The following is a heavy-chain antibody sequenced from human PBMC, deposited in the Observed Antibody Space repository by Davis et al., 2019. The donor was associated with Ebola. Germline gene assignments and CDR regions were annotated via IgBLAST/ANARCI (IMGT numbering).Heavy chain of an antibody. CDR3: AKDQSRVVVPAAPTEARNNWFDP. CDR2: ISVSGGTT. J-gene: IGHJ5*02. Sequence: PGGSLRLSCAASEFTFPSYVMTWVRQAPGKGLQWVSTISVSGGTTFYADSVKGRFTISRDNAKNSLYLQMNSLRAEDTALYYCAKDQSRVVVPAAPTEARNNWFDPWGQGTLVTVSS. V-gene: IGHV3-23*01. D-gene: IGHD2-2*01. CDR1: EFTFPSYV.